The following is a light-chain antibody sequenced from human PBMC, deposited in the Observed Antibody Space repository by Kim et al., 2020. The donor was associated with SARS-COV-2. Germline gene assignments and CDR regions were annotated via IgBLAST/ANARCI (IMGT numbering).Light chain of an antibody. CDR1: SSNSGAGDD. J-gene: IGLJ1*01. CDR3: QSYDSSLSGYV. Sequence: QRITISETASSSNSGAGDDVHGYQRRPGTAPKLLIYGNSNRPSGGPDRFSGSKSGTSASLAITGLQAEDEADYYCQSYDSSLSGYVFGTGTKVTVL. CDR2: GNS. V-gene: IGLV1-40*01.